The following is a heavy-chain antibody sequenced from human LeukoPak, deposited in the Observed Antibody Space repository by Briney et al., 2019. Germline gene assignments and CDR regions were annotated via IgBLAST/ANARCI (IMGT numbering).Heavy chain of an antibody. J-gene: IGHJ4*02. Sequence: SETLSLTCTVSGGSISSYYWGWIRQPPGKGLEWIGYIYYSGSTNYNPSLKSRLTMSVDTSKNQFSLKLRSVTAADTAVYYCASLRVPGDFDYWGQGTLVTVSS. CDR1: GGSISSYY. V-gene: IGHV4-59*08. CDR3: ASLRVPGDFDY. CDR2: IYYSGST.